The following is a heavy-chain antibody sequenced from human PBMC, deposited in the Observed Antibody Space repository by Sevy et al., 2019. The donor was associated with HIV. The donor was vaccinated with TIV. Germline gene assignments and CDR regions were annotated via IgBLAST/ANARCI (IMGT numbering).Heavy chain of an antibody. CDR2: INPNSGGP. V-gene: IGHV1-2*02. D-gene: IGHD3-22*01. CDR3: ARSMDDSSGYYSFRGYYFDY. J-gene: IGHJ4*02. Sequence: ASVKVSCKASGYTFTGYYMHWVRQAPGQGLEWMGWINPNSGGPNYAQKFQGRVTMTRDTSISTAYMVLSRLRSDDTAVYYCARSMDDSSGYYSFRGYYFDYWGQGTLVTVSS. CDR1: GYTFTGYY.